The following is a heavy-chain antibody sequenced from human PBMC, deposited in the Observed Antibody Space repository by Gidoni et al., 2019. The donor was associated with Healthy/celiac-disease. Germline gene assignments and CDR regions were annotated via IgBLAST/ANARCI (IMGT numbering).Heavy chain of an antibody. D-gene: IGHD6-13*01. V-gene: IGHV2-5*02. CDR1: GVSLSTSGVG. CDR2: IYWDDDK. J-gene: IGHJ4*02. Sequence: QITLKESGPTLVKPTQTLTLTCTFSGVSLSTSGVGGGWIRQPPGKALEGLALIYWDDDKRYSPSMKSRLTITKDTSKHQVVLTMTNMDPVDTATSYCAHGLYSTLRESWFDYWGQGTLVTVSS. CDR3: AHGLYSTLRESWFDY.